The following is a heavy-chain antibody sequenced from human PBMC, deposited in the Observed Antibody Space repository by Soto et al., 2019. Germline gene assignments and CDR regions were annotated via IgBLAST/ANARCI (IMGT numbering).Heavy chain of an antibody. CDR3: TKASPDRHHMDV. CDR1: GFTFSKFV. CDR2: ITETGGDT. V-gene: IGHV3-23*01. J-gene: IGHJ6*02. Sequence: GGSLRLSCAASGFTFSKFVMRWVRQTPGKGLEWVSTITETGGDTYYTDSVKGRFTISRDNSKNTLYLQMTSLRAEDTALYYCTKASPDRHHMDVWGQGTTVTVSS.